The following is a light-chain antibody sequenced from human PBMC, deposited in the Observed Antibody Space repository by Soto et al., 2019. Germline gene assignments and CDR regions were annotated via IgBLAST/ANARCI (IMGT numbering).Light chain of an antibody. J-gene: IGKJ5*01. CDR2: DAS. CDR3: QQRSNWVT. CDR1: QSVNSY. Sequence: EIALTQSPPTLSLSPGERATLSCRASQSVNSYLAWYQQKPGQAPRLLIYDASNRATGIPARFSGSGSGTDFTLTISSLEPEDFAVYYCQQRSNWVTFGQGTRLEIK. V-gene: IGKV3-11*01.